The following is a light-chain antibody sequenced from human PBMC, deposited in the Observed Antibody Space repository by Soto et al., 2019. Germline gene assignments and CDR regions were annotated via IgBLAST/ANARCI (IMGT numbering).Light chain of an antibody. Sequence: EIVLTQSPGTLSLSPGERATLSCRASQSVSSSYLAWYQQKPGQAPRLIISGASSRATGIPDRFSGSGSGPDFTLTISRLEPEDFAVYYCQQYGNSLSITFGQGTRLEMK. CDR2: GAS. CDR1: QSVSSSY. CDR3: QQYGNSLSIT. J-gene: IGKJ5*01. V-gene: IGKV3-20*01.